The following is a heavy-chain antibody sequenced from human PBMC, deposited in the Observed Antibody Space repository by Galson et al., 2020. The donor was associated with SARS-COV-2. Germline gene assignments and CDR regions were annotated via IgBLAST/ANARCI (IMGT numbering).Heavy chain of an antibody. CDR2: IWYDGNNK. D-gene: IGHD2-15*01. CDR3: VRDPYGGNPLYYFDY. CDR1: GFTFSSYG. Sequence: GGSLRLSCAASGFTFSSYGMHWVRQAPGKGLQWVAVIWYDGNNKYYADSVKGRFTISRDNSKNTLYLQMNSLRAEDTAVYFCVRDPYGGNPLYYFDYWGQGTLVSVSS. J-gene: IGHJ4*02. V-gene: IGHV3-33*01.